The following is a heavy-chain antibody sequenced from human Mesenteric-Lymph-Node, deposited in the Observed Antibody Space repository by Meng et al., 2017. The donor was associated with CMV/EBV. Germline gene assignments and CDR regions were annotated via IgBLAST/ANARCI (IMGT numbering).Heavy chain of an antibody. CDR3: ARHQRWLKSEGGFNY. Sequence: QVQVSELGAGLLQLSETLSLTCAVYCGSFSGYHWNRIRQPPGKGLEWIGEINQSGSTNYNPSLKSRVTISVDTSKNQFSLKLSSVTAADTAVYYCARHQRWLKSEGGFNYWGQGTLVTVSS. D-gene: IGHD4-23*01. J-gene: IGHJ4*02. CDR1: CGSFSGYH. CDR2: INQSGST. V-gene: IGHV4-34*01.